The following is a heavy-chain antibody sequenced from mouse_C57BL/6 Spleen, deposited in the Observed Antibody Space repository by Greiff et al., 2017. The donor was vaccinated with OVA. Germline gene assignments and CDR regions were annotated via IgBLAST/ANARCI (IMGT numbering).Heavy chain of an antibody. CDR1: GFTFSSYG. CDR2: ISSGGSYT. Sequence: EVKVVESGGDLVKPGGSLKLSCAASGFTFSSYGMSWVRQTPDKRLEWVATISSGGSYTYYPDSVKGRFTISRDNAKNTLYLQMSSLKSEDTAMYYCARQGGGNGIYYFDYWGQGTTLTVSS. J-gene: IGHJ2*01. CDR3: ARQGGGNGIYYFDY. V-gene: IGHV5-6*01. D-gene: IGHD1-1*02.